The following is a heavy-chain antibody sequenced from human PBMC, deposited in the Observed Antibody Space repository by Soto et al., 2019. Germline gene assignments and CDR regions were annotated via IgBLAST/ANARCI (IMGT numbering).Heavy chain of an antibody. J-gene: IGHJ4*02. V-gene: IGHV4-59*01. CDR2: VYYTGST. CDR1: GGSISGSY. CDR3: ARGVAVSGAHIDY. D-gene: IGHD6-19*01. Sequence: SETLSLTCSVSGGSISGSYWSWIRQSPGKGLEWLGYVYYTGSTNYSPSLRSRVSISVDTSKNEFSLRLSSVTAADTAVYFCARGVAVSGAHIDYWGQGTQVTVSS.